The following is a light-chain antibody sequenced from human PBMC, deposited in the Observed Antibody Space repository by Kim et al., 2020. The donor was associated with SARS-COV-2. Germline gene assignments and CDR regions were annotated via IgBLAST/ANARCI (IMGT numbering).Light chain of an antibody. J-gene: IGKJ2*01. V-gene: IGKV3-15*01. Sequence: EIVLTQSSASLSVSPGDRVTLSCRASQSVSRNLAWYQQKPGQAPRLLISDASTRATGVPASFSGSGSGTEFSFTISSLQSEDFAVYYCQQYDHWPYTFGQGTKVDIK. CDR2: DAS. CDR3: QQYDHWPYT. CDR1: QSVSRN.